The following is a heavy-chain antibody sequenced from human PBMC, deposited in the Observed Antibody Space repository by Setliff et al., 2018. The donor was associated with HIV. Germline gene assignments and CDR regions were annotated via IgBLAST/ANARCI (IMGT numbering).Heavy chain of an antibody. Sequence: SETLSLTCAVSGYSISIGYYWGWIRQAPGKGLEWIGNIYHSGITYYNPSLKSRVTISVDTSRTQFSLKLRSVTAADTAVYYCARVGASGVPSTMDYYYYMDVWGKGTTVTVSS. CDR1: GYSISIGYY. V-gene: IGHV4-38-2*01. CDR3: ARVGASGVPSTMDYYYYMDV. CDR2: IYHSGIT. D-gene: IGHD3-10*01. J-gene: IGHJ6*03.